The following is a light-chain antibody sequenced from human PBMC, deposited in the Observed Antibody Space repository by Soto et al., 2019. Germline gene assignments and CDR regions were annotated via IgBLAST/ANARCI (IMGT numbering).Light chain of an antibody. CDR2: DNH. CDR1: SSNIGTHY. Sequence: QSVVIQPPSLSGTPGQRITISCSGSSSNIGTHYVYWYQQVSGSAPKVVIHDNHQRPSGVPDRFSGSKSGTSATLAISGLQSEDEAEYYCAVWDDGLNGPGMLFGGGTKVTVL. J-gene: IGLJ2*01. CDR3: AVWDDGLNGPGML. V-gene: IGLV1-47*02.